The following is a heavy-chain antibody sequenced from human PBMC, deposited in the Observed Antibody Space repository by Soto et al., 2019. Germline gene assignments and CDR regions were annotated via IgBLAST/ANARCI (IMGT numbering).Heavy chain of an antibody. CDR3: AHRGGATVGLYYFDY. CDR1: GFSLSTTGVG. J-gene: IGHJ4*02. V-gene: IGHV2-5*01. CDR2: IYWHDDK. D-gene: IGHD3-16*01. Sequence: QITLKESGPPLVNPTQPLTLTCTFSGFSLSTTGVGVSWIRQPPGKALEWLALIYWHDDKRYSPSLKSRLTITKDTSKNQVVLTMTNMDPVDTATYYCAHRGGATVGLYYFDYWGQGALVTVSS.